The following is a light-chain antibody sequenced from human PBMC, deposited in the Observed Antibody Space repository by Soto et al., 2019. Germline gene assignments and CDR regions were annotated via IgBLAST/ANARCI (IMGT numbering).Light chain of an antibody. Sequence: DVVLTQSPLSLSVTLGQPASISCRSSESLVHSNENTYLNWFQQRPGQSPRRLIYTVSNRDSGVPDRFSGSGSGTDFTLKISRVEAEDVGVYYCMQGTHWPYTFGQGTKLEIK. CDR1: ESLVHSNENTY. CDR2: TVS. J-gene: IGKJ2*01. V-gene: IGKV2-30*02. CDR3: MQGTHWPYT.